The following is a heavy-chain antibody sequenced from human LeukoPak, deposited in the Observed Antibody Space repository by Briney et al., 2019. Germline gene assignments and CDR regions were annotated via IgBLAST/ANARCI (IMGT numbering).Heavy chain of an antibody. CDR1: GGTFSSYA. CDR2: IIPIFGTA. D-gene: IGHD6-13*01. CDR3: ARSIAAADPFDY. J-gene: IGHJ4*02. Sequence: SVKVSCKASGGTFSSYAISWVRQAPGQGLEWMGGIIPIFGTANYAQKFQGRVTITTDESTSTAYMELSSLRSEDTAVYYCARSIAAADPFDYWGQGTLVTVSS. V-gene: IGHV1-69*05.